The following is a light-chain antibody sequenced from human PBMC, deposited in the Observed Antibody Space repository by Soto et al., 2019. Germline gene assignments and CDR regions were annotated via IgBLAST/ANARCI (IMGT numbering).Light chain of an antibody. V-gene: IGKV3-20*01. Sequence: EIMFTQSPGTLSFSPGERATLSCRASQSVISSYLAWYQQKPGPALRLLIYGASSRATGIPDRFSGSGSGTDFTHTISRLEPEDFAVYYCQQYGSSPLTFGGGTKVDIK. CDR1: QSVISSY. CDR2: GAS. J-gene: IGKJ4*01. CDR3: QQYGSSPLT.